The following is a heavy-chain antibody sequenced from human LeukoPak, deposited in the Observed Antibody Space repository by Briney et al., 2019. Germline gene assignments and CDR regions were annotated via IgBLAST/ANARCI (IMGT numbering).Heavy chain of an antibody. CDR2: ISSSSSYI. J-gene: IGHJ3*02. Sequence: KSGGSLRLSCAASGFTFSSYSMNWVRQAPGKGLEWVSYISSSSSYIYYADSVKGRFTISRDNAKNSLYLQMNSLRAEDTAVYYCARDDYDSKNAFDIWGQGTMVTVSS. CDR1: GFTFSSYS. CDR3: ARDDYDSKNAFDI. V-gene: IGHV3-21*01. D-gene: IGHD3-22*01.